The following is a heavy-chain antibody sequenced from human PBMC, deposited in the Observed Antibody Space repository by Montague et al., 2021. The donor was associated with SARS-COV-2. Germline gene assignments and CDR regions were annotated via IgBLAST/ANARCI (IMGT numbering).Heavy chain of an antibody. D-gene: IGHD4-23*01. Sequence: SETLSLTCTVSGGSISSYYWTWIRQPPGKGLESIGYIYQNGSTKHNPSLKSRVTISVDTSKNQFSLKLSSVSVADTAVYHCARGGGNSADYYNYTMDVWGQGTTVTVFS. J-gene: IGHJ6*02. CDR2: IYQNGST. CDR3: ARGGGNSADYYNYTMDV. V-gene: IGHV4-59*01. CDR1: GGSISSYY.